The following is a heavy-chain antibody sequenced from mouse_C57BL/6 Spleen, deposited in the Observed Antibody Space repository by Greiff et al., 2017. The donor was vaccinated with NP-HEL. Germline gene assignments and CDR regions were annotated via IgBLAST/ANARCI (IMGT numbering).Heavy chain of an antibody. J-gene: IGHJ2*01. V-gene: IGHV1-64*01. CDR1: GYTFTSYW. CDR3: ARDGYYVDFDY. D-gene: IGHD2-3*01. Sequence: QVQLKQPGAELVKPGASVKLSCKASGYTFTSYWMHWVKQRPGQGLEWIGMIHPNSGSTNYNEKFKSKATLTVDKSSSTAYMQLSSLTSEDSAVYYCARDGYYVDFDYWGQGTTLTVSS. CDR2: IHPNSGST.